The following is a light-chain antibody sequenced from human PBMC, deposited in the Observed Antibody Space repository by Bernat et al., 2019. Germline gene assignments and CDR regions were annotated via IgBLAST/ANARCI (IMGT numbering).Light chain of an antibody. Sequence: QSALTQPASVSGSPGQSITISCTGTSSDVGGYNYVSWYQQHQGKAPKIMIYDVSGRPSGVSNRFSGSKSGNTASLTISGLQAEDEADYYCSSYSSSNTLYVFGSGTKVTVL. V-gene: IGLV2-14*03. CDR1: SSDVGGYNY. CDR2: DVS. J-gene: IGLJ1*01. CDR3: SSYSSSNTLYV.